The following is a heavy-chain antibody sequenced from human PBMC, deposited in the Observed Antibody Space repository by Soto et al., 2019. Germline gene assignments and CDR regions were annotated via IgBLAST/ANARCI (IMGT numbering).Heavy chain of an antibody. D-gene: IGHD3-22*01. Sequence: SETLSLTCAVSGGSISSGGYSWSWIRQPPGKGLEWIGYIYHSGSTYYNPSLKSRVTISVDRSKNQFSLKLSSVTAADTAVYYCASSFYYYDSSGYYHNLGWFDPWGQGTLVTVSS. CDR1: GGSISSGGYS. J-gene: IGHJ5*02. CDR2: IYHSGST. V-gene: IGHV4-30-2*01. CDR3: ASSFYYYDSSGYYHNLGWFDP.